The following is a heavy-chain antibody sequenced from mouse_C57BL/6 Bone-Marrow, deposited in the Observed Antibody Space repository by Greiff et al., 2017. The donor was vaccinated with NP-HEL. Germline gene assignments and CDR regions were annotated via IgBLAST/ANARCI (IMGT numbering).Heavy chain of an antibody. CDR2: IRNKANGYTT. CDR3: ARSFYDSLTMDD. CDR1: GFTFTDYY. Sequence: DVHLVESGGGLVQPGGSLSLSCAASGFTFTDYYMSWVRQPPGKALAWLGFIRNKANGYTTEYSASVKGRFTISRDNSQSILYLQMNALRAEDSATYYCARSFYDSLTMDDWGKGTSVTVSS. J-gene: IGHJ4*01. D-gene: IGHD2-3*01. V-gene: IGHV7-3*01.